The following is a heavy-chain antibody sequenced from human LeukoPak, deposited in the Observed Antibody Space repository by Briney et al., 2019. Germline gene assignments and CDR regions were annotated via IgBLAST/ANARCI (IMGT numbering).Heavy chain of an antibody. V-gene: IGHV3-48*03. CDR2: ISSSGSTI. Sequence: GGSLRLSCAASGFTFSSYEMNWVRQAPGKGLEWVSYISSSGSTIYYADSVKGRFTISRDNAKNSLYLQMNSLRAEDTAVYYCAREPPAYYHGMDVWGKGTTVTVSS. CDR3: AREPPAYYHGMDV. CDR1: GFTFSSYE. J-gene: IGHJ6*04.